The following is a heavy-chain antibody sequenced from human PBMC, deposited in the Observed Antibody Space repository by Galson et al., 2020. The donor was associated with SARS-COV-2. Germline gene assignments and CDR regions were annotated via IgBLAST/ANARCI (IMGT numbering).Heavy chain of an antibody. CDR1: GFTFSSYG. V-gene: IGHV3-33*01. D-gene: IGHD3-16*01. J-gene: IGHJ3*02. CDR2: IWYDGSNK. CDR3: ARDWGTKYAFDI. Sequence: GGSLRLSCAASGFTFSSYGMHWVRQAPGKGLEWVAVIWYDGSNKYYADSVKDRFTISRDNSKNTLYLQMNSLRAEDTAVYYCARDWGTKYAFDIWGQGTMVTVSS.